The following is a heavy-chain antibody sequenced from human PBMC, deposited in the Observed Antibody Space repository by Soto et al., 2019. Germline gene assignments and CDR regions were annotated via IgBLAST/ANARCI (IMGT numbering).Heavy chain of an antibody. CDR3: AXQGGAWTTVPKRVNFDY. CDR1: GGSITATSYL. J-gene: IGHJ4*02. V-gene: IGHV4-39*01. Sequence: SETLSLTCTVSGGSITATSYLWGWIRQPPGKGLDWIGNIYYSGTTYYNPSLKSRVTISVDTSKNEFSLKLSSVTAADTALYYCAXQGGAWTTVPKRVNFDYWGQGALVTVSS. CDR2: IYYSGTT. D-gene: IGHD4-17*01.